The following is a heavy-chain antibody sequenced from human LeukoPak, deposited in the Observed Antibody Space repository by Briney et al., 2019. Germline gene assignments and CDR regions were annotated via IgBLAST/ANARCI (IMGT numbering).Heavy chain of an antibody. CDR2: VSYSGST. V-gene: IGHV4-39*07. J-gene: IGHJ6*03. CDR3: ARVDYGSGSYWTGKNRYYYYYMDV. D-gene: IGHD3-10*01. CDR1: GGSISSSGYY. Sequence: SETLSLTCTVSGGSISSSGYYWGWIRQSPGKGLEWIGSVSYSGSTYYNPSLKSRVTISVDTSQNQFSLKLSSVTAADTAMYYCARVDYGSGSYWTGKNRYYYYYMDVWGKGTTVTVSS.